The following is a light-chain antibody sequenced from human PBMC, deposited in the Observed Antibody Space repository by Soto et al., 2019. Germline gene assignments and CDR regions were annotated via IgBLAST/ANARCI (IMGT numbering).Light chain of an antibody. J-gene: IGKJ1*01. Sequence: IQITQSPPFVSSSLGYRVTPSCRASQDISNLLAWYQQKPGKAPTILIYATSNLQRGVPSRFSGSGSGTDFTLTISGLQPEDFAPYYCQQASSCSRTSGQGTKVDIK. V-gene: IGKV1-12*01. CDR1: QDISNL. CDR3: QQASSCSRT. CDR2: ATS.